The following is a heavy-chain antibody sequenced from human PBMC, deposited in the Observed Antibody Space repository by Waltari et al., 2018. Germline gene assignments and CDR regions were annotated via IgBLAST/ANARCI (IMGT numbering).Heavy chain of an antibody. D-gene: IGHD1-26*01. CDR1: GGSFSDYY. J-gene: IGHJ4*02. Sequence: QVQLHQGGAGLLKPSETLSLTCVVYGGSFSDYYLSWIRQPPGKGLEWLGEIKQSGRTNYNPSVKSRATMSLDTSKNQFSLKLSSLTAADTAVYYCAGGTASAWELGHSWGQGTLVTVSS. CDR3: AGGTASAWELGHS. CDR2: IKQSGRT. V-gene: IGHV4-34*01.